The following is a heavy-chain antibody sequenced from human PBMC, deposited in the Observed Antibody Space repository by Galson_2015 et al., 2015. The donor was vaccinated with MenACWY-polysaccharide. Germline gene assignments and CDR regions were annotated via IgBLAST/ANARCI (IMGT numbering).Heavy chain of an antibody. D-gene: IGHD3-22*01. CDR2: ISGSGGST. CDR1: GFTFSSYA. CDR3: AKNRDSSGYHGDAFDS. Sequence: SLRLSCAASGFTFSSYAMSWVRQAPGKGLEWVSAISGSGGSTYYADSVKGRFTISRDNSKNTLYLQMNSLRAKDTAVYYCAKNRDSSGYHGDAFDSWGQGTMVTVSS. J-gene: IGHJ3*02. V-gene: IGHV3-23*01.